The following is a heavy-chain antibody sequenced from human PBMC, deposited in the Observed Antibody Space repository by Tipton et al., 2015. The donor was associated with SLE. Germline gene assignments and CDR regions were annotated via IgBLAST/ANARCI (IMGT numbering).Heavy chain of an antibody. CDR1: GGSISSSSYY. V-gene: IGHV4-39*07. J-gene: IGHJ4*02. CDR3: ARLYYGLRGGY. D-gene: IGHD3-10*01. CDR2: IYYSGST. Sequence: TLSLTCTVSGGSISSSSYYWAWIRQPPGKGLEWIGSIYYSGSTYYNPSLKSRVTISVDTSKNQFSLKLSSVTAADTAVYYCARLYYGLRGGYWGQGTLVTVSS.